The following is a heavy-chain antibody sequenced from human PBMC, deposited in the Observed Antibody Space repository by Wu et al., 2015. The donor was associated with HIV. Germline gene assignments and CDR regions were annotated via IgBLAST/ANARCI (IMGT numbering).Heavy chain of an antibody. D-gene: IGHD6-6*01. V-gene: IGHV1-18*01. CDR3: ARPYSLYSSSPMGY. CDR1: GYSFASTG. Sequence: QLEQSGAEVKKSGASVKVSCKASGYSFASTGLSWVREAPGQGLEWMGWISVDNGNAHYAQKFQGRVTMTTDTSTSTAYMELRSLRSDDTAVYYCARPYSLYSSSPMGYWGQGTLVTVSS. CDR2: ISVDNGNA. J-gene: IGHJ4*02.